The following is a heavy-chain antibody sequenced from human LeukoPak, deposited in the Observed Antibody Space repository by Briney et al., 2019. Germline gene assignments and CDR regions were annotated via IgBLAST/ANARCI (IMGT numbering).Heavy chain of an antibody. Sequence: ASVKVSCKASGGTFSSYAISWVRQAPGQGLEWMGGIIPIFGTANYAQKFQGRVTITADESTSTAYMELSSLRSEDTAVYYCARGGYSSSWYYYMDVWGKGTTVTISS. CDR3: ARGGYSSSWYYYMDV. CDR1: GGTFSSYA. D-gene: IGHD6-13*01. V-gene: IGHV1-69*13. J-gene: IGHJ6*03. CDR2: IIPIFGTA.